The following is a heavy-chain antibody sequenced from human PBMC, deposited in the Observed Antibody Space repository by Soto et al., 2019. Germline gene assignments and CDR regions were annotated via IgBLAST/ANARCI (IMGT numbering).Heavy chain of an antibody. V-gene: IGHV3-30-3*01. D-gene: IGHD2-15*01. Sequence: QVQLVESGGGVVQPGRSLRLSCAASGFTFSSYAMHWVRQAPGKGLEWVAVISYDGSNKYYADSVKGRFTISRDNSKNTLYLQMNSLRAEDTAVYYCARGVVVAANSRYYYYGMDVWGQGTTVTVSS. CDR2: ISYDGSNK. J-gene: IGHJ6*02. CDR3: ARGVVVAANSRYYYYGMDV. CDR1: GFTFSSYA.